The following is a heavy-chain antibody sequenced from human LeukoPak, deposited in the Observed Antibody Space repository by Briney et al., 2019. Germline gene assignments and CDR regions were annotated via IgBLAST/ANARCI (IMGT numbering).Heavy chain of an antibody. D-gene: IGHD6-13*01. V-gene: IGHV1-2*02. CDR3: ARDSLLVSGSWYH. Sequence: ASVKVSCKASGYTFTGYYMHWARQAPGQGLEWMGWINPNSGGTNYAQKFQGRVTMTRDTSISTAYMELSRLRSDDTAVYYCARDSLLVSGSWYHWGQGTMVTVSS. CDR2: INPNSGGT. CDR1: GYTFTGYY. J-gene: IGHJ3*01.